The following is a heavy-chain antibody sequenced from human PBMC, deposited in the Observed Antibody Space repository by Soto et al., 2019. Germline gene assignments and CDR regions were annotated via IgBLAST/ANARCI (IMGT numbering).Heavy chain of an antibody. Sequence: QVQLVQSGAEVKKPGASVKVSCKASGYTFTSYAMHWVRQAPGQRLEWMGWINAGNGNTKYSQKFQGRVTITRDTSASPAYMELSSLRSEDTAVYYCARDQITIFGVVTQDYYYYGMDVWGQGTTVTVSS. CDR3: ARDQITIFGVVTQDYYYYGMDV. J-gene: IGHJ6*02. V-gene: IGHV1-3*01. CDR1: GYTFTSYA. D-gene: IGHD3-3*01. CDR2: INAGNGNT.